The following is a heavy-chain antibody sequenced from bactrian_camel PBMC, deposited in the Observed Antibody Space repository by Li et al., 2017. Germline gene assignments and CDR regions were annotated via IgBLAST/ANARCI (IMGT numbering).Heavy chain of an antibody. V-gene: IGHV3S42*01. CDR1: GFQFADYP. D-gene: IGHD5*01. CDR2: IAYDGWVS. Sequence: VQLVESGGGLVQPGGSLRLSCLASGFQFADYPMSWVRQAPGKGLEWVAQIAYDGWVSRYHDSAKGRSTISRDNAKNMLYLQMNSLKPDDTATYYCAARFQGGFGYGGLCIDVPGDLPYWGQGTQVTVSS. J-gene: IGHJ4*01. CDR3: AARFQGGFGYGGLCIDVPGDLPY.